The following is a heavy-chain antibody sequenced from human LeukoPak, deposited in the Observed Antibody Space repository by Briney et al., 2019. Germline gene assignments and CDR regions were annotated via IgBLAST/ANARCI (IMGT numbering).Heavy chain of an antibody. Sequence: SVKVSCKASGGTFSSHGLSWVRQAPGQGLEWMGGIIPIFGATNYAQNFQGRVTITMDESTSTAYMELSSLRADDTAVYYCARRWPYSSGYYLFDYWGQATLVTFSS. CDR2: IIPIFGAT. V-gene: IGHV1-69*05. D-gene: IGHD3-22*01. J-gene: IGHJ4*02. CDR3: ARRWPYSSGYYLFDY. CDR1: GGTFSSHG.